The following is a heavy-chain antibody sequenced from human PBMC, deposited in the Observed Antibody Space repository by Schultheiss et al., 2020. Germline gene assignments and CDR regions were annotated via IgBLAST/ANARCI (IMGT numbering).Heavy chain of an antibody. Sequence: GGSLRLSCAASGFTFSSYGMHWVRQAPGKGLEWVAVISYDGSNKYYADSVKGRFTVSRDNAKNSLYLQLNSLRDEDTAVYYCARASMTAVGDSFDFWGQGTLVTVSS. J-gene: IGHJ4*02. CDR1: GFTFSSYG. D-gene: IGHD3-22*01. CDR3: ARASMTAVGDSFDF. CDR2: ISYDGSNK. V-gene: IGHV3-30*12.